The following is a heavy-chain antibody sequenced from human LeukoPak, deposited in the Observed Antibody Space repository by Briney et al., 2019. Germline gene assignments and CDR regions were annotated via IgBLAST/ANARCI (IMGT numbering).Heavy chain of an antibody. D-gene: IGHD3-22*01. V-gene: IGHV4-34*01. CDR3: ARGRHDITMIVVVMTSVSYYLDV. J-gene: IGHJ6*03. CDR2: INPSGST. CDR1: GVSFSGHH. Sequence: SETLSLTCAVYGVSFSGHHWTWIRQSPGKGLEWIGDINPSGSTYYNPSLKSRLTISVDTSKNQFSLKLRSVTAADTAVYYCARGRHDITMIVVVMTSVSYYLDVWGKGTTVTVS.